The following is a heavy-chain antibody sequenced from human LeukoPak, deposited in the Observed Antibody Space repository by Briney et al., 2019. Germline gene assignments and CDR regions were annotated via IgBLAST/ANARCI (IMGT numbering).Heavy chain of an antibody. J-gene: IGHJ4*02. V-gene: IGHV4-39*02. CDR1: GGSISSSSYH. D-gene: IGHD2-21*01. CDR3: AREYSRSVVAGSRPDL. Sequence: SETLSLTCSVSGGSISSSSYHWGWIRQSPGKGLEWIGSMYYRGTTYENSSLKSRLTLSIDTSNNRFSLKLTSVTAADTAVYFCAREYSRSVVAGSRPDLWGQGLLVTVSS. CDR2: MYYRGTT.